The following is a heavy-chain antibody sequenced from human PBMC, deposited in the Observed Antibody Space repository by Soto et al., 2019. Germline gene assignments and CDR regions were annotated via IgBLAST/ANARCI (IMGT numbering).Heavy chain of an antibody. J-gene: IGHJ5*02. Sequence: PSETLSLTCSVSGDYIHVGGYYWTWIRQRPGKGLEWMGYIYYTGKTYYNPSLESRLTMSVDRSKSQFSLRLTSVTAADTAVYFCGRDLTSNANCIDPWGQGTLVTVSS. CDR2: IYYTGKT. CDR1: GDYIHVGGYY. V-gene: IGHV4-30-4*01. D-gene: IGHD2-2*01. CDR3: GRDLTSNANCIDP.